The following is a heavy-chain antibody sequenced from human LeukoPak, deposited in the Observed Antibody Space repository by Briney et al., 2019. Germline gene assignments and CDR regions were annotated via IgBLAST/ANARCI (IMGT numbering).Heavy chain of an antibody. CDR1: GFTFSNYA. CDR2: ISGSGVGT. D-gene: IGHD6-13*01. V-gene: IGHV3-23*01. J-gene: IGHJ4*02. Sequence: GGSLRLSCAASGFTFSNYAMSWVRQAPGKGLEWLSAISGSGVGTFYANSVKGRFTISRDNAMNSLYLQMNSLRAEDTAIYYCARSLPYGTTWYGRSDFWGQGTLVTVSS. CDR3: ARSLPYGTTWYGRSDF.